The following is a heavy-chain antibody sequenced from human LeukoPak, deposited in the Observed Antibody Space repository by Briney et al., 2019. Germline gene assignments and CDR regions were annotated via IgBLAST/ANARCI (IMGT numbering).Heavy chain of an antibody. Sequence: GGSLRLSCAASGLTFSSYSMNWVRQAPGKGLEWVSYISISSNTIFYADSVKGRFTTSRDNAKNSLYLQMNSLRAEDTAVYYCARDKSSGYVGASSFDYWGQGTLVTVSS. V-gene: IGHV3-48*01. J-gene: IGHJ4*02. CDR2: ISISSNTI. CDR1: GLTFSSYS. CDR3: ARDKSSGYVGASSFDY. D-gene: IGHD1-26*01.